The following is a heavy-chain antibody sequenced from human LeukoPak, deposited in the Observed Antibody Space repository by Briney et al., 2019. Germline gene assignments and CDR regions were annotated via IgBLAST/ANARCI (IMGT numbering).Heavy chain of an antibody. Sequence: SETLSLTCTVSGGSISSHYWTWIRQPPGKGLDWIGYIYYTGSTVYNPSLESRVTLSVDTSKNQISLKLNSVTEADTAVYFCARNIVFCDGDCYNYFDFWGQGALVTVSS. CDR2: IYYTGST. V-gene: IGHV4-59*11. CDR1: GGSISSHY. D-gene: IGHD2-21*02. CDR3: ARNIVFCDGDCYNYFDF. J-gene: IGHJ4*02.